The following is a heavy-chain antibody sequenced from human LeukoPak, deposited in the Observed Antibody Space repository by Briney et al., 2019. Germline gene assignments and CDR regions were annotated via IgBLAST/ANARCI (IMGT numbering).Heavy chain of an antibody. CDR1: GFTFRSYE. V-gene: IGHV3-48*03. CDR3: ARDGLSGDQAFDAFDI. D-gene: IGHD1-26*01. Sequence: GGSLRLSCAASGFTFRSYEMSWVRQAPGKGLEWIAYIRSSGSNMYYADSVRGRFSISRDNAKDSLYLQMNSLRADDTAIYYCARDGLSGDQAFDAFDIWGQGTMVTVSS. CDR2: IRSSGSNM. J-gene: IGHJ3*02.